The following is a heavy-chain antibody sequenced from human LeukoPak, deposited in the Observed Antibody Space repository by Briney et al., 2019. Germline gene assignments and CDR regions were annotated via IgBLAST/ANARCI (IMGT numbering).Heavy chain of an antibody. D-gene: IGHD2-2*01. J-gene: IGHJ4*02. Sequence: GASVKVSCKASGGTFSSYAISWVRQAPGQGLEWMGGIIPIFGTANYAQKFQGRVTITADESTSTAYMELSSLRSEDTAVYYCAVSGYCSSTSCSFDYWGQGTLVTVSS. CDR3: AVSGYCSSTSCSFDY. CDR1: GGTFSSYA. V-gene: IGHV1-69*13. CDR2: IIPIFGTA.